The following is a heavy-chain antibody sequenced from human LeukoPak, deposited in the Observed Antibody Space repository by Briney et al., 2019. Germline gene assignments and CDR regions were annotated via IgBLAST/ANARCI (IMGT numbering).Heavy chain of an antibody. CDR3: ARLRGYSYVSDY. CDR2: ISSSSSYI. D-gene: IGHD5-18*01. V-gene: IGHV3-21*01. CDR1: GFTFSSYS. Sequence: GGSLRLSCAASGFTFSSYSMNWVREAPGKGLEWVSSISSSSSYIYYADSVKGRFTISRDNAKNSLYLQMNSLRAEDTAVYYCARLRGYSYVSDYWGQGTLVTVSS. J-gene: IGHJ4*02.